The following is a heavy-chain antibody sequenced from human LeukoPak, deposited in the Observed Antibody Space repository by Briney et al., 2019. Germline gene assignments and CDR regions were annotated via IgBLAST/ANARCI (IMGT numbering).Heavy chain of an antibody. CDR1: GYTFTSYG. Sequence: GASVKVSCTASGYTFTSYGISWVRQAPGQGLEWMGRISGNNGNTNYAQKLQGRVTMTTDASTSTAYMELRSLRSDDTAVYYCAGGSGGDWFDPWGQGTLVTVSS. CDR3: AGGSGGDWFDP. J-gene: IGHJ5*02. V-gene: IGHV1-18*01. D-gene: IGHD1-26*01. CDR2: ISGNNGNT.